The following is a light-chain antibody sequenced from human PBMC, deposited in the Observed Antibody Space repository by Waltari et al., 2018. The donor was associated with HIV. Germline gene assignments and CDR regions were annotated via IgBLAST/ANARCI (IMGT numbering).Light chain of an antibody. CDR1: QSIGSY. Sequence: EIVLTQSPATLSLSPGKRATLSCTASQSIGSYLAWYQQTPGQAPRLLIYDSSNRASGIPARFSGSGSGTDFTLTISSLEPEDFAVYYCHQRSNWPLTFGGGTKVEI. CDR2: DSS. V-gene: IGKV3-11*01. J-gene: IGKJ4*01. CDR3: HQRSNWPLT.